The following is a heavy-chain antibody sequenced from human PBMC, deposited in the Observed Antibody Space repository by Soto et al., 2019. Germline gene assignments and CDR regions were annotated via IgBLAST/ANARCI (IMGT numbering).Heavy chain of an antibody. Sequence: ASVKVSCKASGGTFSSYAISWVRQAPGQGLEWMGGIIPIFGTANYAQKFQGRVTITADESTSTAYMELSSLRSEDTAVYYCASSNCSSTSCYRGLYYYYYGMDVWGQGTTVTVSS. CDR1: GGTFSSYA. J-gene: IGHJ6*02. V-gene: IGHV1-69*13. CDR2: IIPIFGTA. D-gene: IGHD2-2*01. CDR3: ASSNCSSTSCYRGLYYYYYGMDV.